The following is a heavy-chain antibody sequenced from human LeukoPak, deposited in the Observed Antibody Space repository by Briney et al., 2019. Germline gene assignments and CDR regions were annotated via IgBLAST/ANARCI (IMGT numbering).Heavy chain of an antibody. Sequence: ASVKVSCKASGYTFTGYYMHWVRQAPGQGLEWMGWINPNSGGTNYAQKFQGRVTMTRDTSISTAYMELSRLRSDDTAVYYCARDTARITIFGVAKYMDVWGRRTTVTVSS. CDR3: ARDTARITIFGVAKYMDV. J-gene: IGHJ6*03. CDR1: GYTFTGYY. D-gene: IGHD3-3*01. CDR2: INPNSGGT. V-gene: IGHV1-2*02.